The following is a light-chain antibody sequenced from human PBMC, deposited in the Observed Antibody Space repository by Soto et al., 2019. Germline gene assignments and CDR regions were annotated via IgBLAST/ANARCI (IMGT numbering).Light chain of an antibody. CDR3: QQYGSSPLT. Sequence: EIVFTQSPGTLSFSPGERATLSCRASQSVSSSYLAWYQQKPGQAPRLLIYGASSRATGIPDRFSGSGSGTDFTLTISRLEPEDFAVYYCQQYGSSPLTFGGGPRWISN. J-gene: IGKJ4*01. V-gene: IGKV3-20*01. CDR1: QSVSSSY. CDR2: GAS.